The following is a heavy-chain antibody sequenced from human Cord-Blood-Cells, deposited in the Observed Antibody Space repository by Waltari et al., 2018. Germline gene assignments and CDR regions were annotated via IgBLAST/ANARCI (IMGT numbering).Heavy chain of an antibody. J-gene: IGHJ5*02. Sequence: QVQLQQWGAGLLKXXXTLSLTRPVXXGPLXXYYWSWIRPPXXKGLEWIGEINHSGSTNYNPSLKSRVTISVDTSKNQFSLKLSSVTAADTAVYYCARVTNYYDSSGTQEFDPWGQGTLVTVSS. D-gene: IGHD3-22*01. V-gene: IGHV4-34*01. CDR2: INHSGST. CDR3: ARVTNYYDSSGTQEFDP. CDR1: XGPLXXYY.